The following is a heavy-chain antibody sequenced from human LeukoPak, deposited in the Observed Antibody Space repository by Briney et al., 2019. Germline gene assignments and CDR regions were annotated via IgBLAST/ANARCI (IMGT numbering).Heavy chain of an antibody. CDR2: ITTSGGST. D-gene: IGHD6-13*01. CDR3: ARVRTIAAVGPDFDY. CDR1: VYTFTSYY. Sequence: ASVKVSCKASVYTFTSYYMHWVRQAPGQGLEWMGIITTSGGSTNYAQNFQGRVTMTRDTSTSTVYMELTSLGSEDTAVYYCARVRTIAAVGPDFDYWGQGTLVTVSS. J-gene: IGHJ4*02. V-gene: IGHV1-46*01.